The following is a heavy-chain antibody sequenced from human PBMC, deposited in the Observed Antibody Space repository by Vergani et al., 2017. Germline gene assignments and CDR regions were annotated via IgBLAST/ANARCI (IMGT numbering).Heavy chain of an antibody. CDR1: GGTFSSYT. J-gene: IGHJ3*02. CDR3: ASAEAGLDAFDI. D-gene: IGHD6-19*01. Sequence: QVQLVQSGAEVKKSGSSVKVSCKASGGTFSSYTISWVRQAPGQGLEWMGRIIPIVDIANYAQKFQGRVTITADKSTSTAYMELSSLRSEDTAVYYCASAEAGLDAFDIWGQGTMVTVSS. V-gene: IGHV1-69*02. CDR2: IIPIVDIA.